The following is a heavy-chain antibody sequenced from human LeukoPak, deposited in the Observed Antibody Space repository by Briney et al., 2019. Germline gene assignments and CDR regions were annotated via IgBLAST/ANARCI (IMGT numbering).Heavy chain of an antibody. Sequence: PGGYLRLSCAASGFTFSSYWMHWVRQAPGKGLVWVSRINSDGSSTSYADSVKGRFTISRDNAKNTLYLQMNSLRAEDTAVYYCARVQGHPPNGLDVWGQGTMVTVSS. CDR2: INSDGSST. V-gene: IGHV3-74*01. CDR1: GFTFSSYW. D-gene: IGHD2-8*01. CDR3: ARVQGHPPNGLDV. J-gene: IGHJ3*01.